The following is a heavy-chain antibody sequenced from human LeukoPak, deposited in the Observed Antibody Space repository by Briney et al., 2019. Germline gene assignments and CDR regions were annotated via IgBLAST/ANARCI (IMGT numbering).Heavy chain of an antibody. Sequence: GRSLRLSCAASGFTFSSYGMHLVRQAPGKGLEWVAVIWYDGSNKYYADSVKGRFTISGDNSKNTLYLQMNSLRAEDTAVYYCAKDRSGISDYWGQGTLVTVSS. V-gene: IGHV3-33*06. D-gene: IGHD3-10*01. CDR1: GFTFSSYG. J-gene: IGHJ4*02. CDR2: IWYDGSNK. CDR3: AKDRSGISDY.